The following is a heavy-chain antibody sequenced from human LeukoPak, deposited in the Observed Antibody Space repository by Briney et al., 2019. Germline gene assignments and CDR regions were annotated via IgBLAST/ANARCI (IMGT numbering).Heavy chain of an antibody. Sequence: TGGSLRLSCAASGFTFSSYGMSWVRQAPGKGLEWVSGINWNGGSTGYADSVKGRFTISRDNAKNSLYLQMNSLRAEDTALYYCARDFRHSGYSLWGQGTLVTVSS. CDR1: GFTFSSYG. CDR3: ARDFRHSGYSL. J-gene: IGHJ4*02. V-gene: IGHV3-20*04. D-gene: IGHD5-12*01. CDR2: INWNGGST.